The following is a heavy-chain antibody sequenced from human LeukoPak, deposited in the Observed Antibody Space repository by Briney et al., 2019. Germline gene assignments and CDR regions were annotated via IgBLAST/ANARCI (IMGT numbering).Heavy chain of an antibody. CDR1: GFTFSSYA. V-gene: IGHV3-23*01. CDR2: ISGSGGST. D-gene: IGHD2-2*01. CDR3: AKESVVVPAAKVSYYMDV. Sequence: PGGSLRLSCAASGFTFSSYAMSWVRQAPGKGLEWVSAISGSGGSTYYADSVKGRFTISRDNSKNTLYLQMNSLRAEDTAVYYCAKESVVVPAAKVSYYMDVWGKGTTVTISS. J-gene: IGHJ6*03.